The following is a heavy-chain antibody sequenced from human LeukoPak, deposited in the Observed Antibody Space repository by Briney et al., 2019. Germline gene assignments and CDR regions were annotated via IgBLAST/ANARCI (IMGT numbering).Heavy chain of an antibody. Sequence: GGSLRLSCAASGFTFSSYGMHWVRQAPGKGLEWVAVIWYDGSNKYYADSVKGGFTISRGNSKNTLYLQMNSLIAEDTAVYYCAKDRYVLRYFDWLYLFDYWGQGTLVTVSS. V-gene: IGHV3-33*06. CDR1: GFTFSSYG. CDR3: AKDRYVLRYFDWLYLFDY. J-gene: IGHJ4*02. CDR2: IWYDGSNK. D-gene: IGHD3-9*01.